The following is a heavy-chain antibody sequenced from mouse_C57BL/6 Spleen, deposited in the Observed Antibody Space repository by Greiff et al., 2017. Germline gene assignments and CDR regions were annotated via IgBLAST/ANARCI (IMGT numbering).Heavy chain of an antibody. Sequence: QVQLQQSGPGLVQPSQSLSITCTVSGFSLTSYGVHWVRQSPGKGLEWLGVRWSGGSTDYNAAFISRLSISKDNSKSQVFFKMNSLQADDTAIYYCARYYGSSWDYAMDYWGQGTSVTVSS. CDR2: RWSGGST. V-gene: IGHV2-2*01. CDR3: ARYYGSSWDYAMDY. CDR1: GFSLTSYG. J-gene: IGHJ4*01. D-gene: IGHD1-1*01.